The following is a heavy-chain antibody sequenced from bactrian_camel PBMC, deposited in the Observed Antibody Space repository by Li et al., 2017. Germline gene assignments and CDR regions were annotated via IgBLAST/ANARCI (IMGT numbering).Heavy chain of an antibody. CDR1: GFQFSDYP. V-gene: IGHV3S42*01. J-gene: IGHJ6*01. CDR2: IAYDGWVT. CDR3: AYVGLQYSAPCAPDPTKFGY. Sequence: DVQLVESGGGLVQPGGSLRLSCHASGFQFSDYPMSWVRQVPGKGLEWIAQIAYDGWVTRYHDSAKGRFTISRDNAKNTLHLQMNSLKPEDTAMYYCAYVGLQYSAPCAPDPTKFGYWGQGTQVTVS. D-gene: IGHD5*01.